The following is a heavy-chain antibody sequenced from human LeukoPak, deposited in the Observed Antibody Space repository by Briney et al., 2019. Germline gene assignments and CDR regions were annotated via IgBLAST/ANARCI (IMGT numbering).Heavy chain of an antibody. V-gene: IGHV3-74*01. CDR1: GFVFSSHW. CDR3: ARDVGYYYDSRGYYLDY. CDR2: ISSDGRST. J-gene: IGHJ4*02. D-gene: IGHD3-22*01. Sequence: PGGSLRLSCAASGFVFSSHWIHWVRQAPGKGLVWVSCISSDGRSTLYADSVKGRFTISRDNAKKTLHLQINSLRAEDTAVYYCARDVGYYYDSRGYYLDYWGQGTLVTVSS.